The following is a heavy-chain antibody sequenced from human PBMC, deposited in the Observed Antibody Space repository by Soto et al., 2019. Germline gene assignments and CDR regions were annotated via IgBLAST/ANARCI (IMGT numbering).Heavy chain of an antibody. CDR3: ACLWSGFRPVTLYGMDV. Sequence: QVQLVESGGGVVQPGRSLRLSCAASGFTFSSYGMHWVRQAPGKGLEWVAVIWYDGSNKYYADSVKGRFTISRDNSKNTLYLQMNGLRAEDTAVYYCACLWSGFRPVTLYGMDVWGQGTTVTVSS. D-gene: IGHD3-3*01. J-gene: IGHJ6*02. V-gene: IGHV3-33*01. CDR2: IWYDGSNK. CDR1: GFTFSSYG.